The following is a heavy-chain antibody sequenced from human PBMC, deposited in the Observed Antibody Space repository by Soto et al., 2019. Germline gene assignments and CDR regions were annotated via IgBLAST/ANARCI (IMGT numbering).Heavy chain of an antibody. J-gene: IGHJ6*02. V-gene: IGHV6-1*01. CDR1: GDSVSSNSAA. Sequence: SQTLSLTCAISGDSVSSNSAAWNWIRQSPSRGPEWLGRTYYGSKWYNDYAVSVKSRITINPDTSKNQFSLQLNSVTPEDTAVYYCARGRRLLNYYGMDVWGQGTTVTVSS. CDR3: ARGRRLLNYYGMDV. D-gene: IGHD1-26*01. CDR2: TYYGSKWYN.